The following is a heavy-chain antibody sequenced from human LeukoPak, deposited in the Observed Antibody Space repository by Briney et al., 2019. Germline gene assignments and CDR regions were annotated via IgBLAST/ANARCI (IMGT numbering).Heavy chain of an antibody. D-gene: IGHD3-22*01. J-gene: IGHJ1*01. Sequence: GGSLRLSCAASGFTFSSYWMHWVRQAPGKGLVWVSRINSDGSSTNYADSVKGRFTNSRDNAKNTLYLQMNSLRAEDTAVYYCARDSPGYYDSSGYHNAEYFQHWGQGTLVTVSS. CDR1: GFTFSSYW. CDR2: INSDGSST. V-gene: IGHV3-74*01. CDR3: ARDSPGYYDSSGYHNAEYFQH.